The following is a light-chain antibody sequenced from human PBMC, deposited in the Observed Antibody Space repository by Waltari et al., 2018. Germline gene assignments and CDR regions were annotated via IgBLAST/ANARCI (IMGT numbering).Light chain of an antibody. J-gene: IGKJ2*03. Sequence: DIQMTQSPSTLSASVGDTITITSRASQSISNYLAWYQQKPGKAPKLLIYRASSSGSGVPSRFSGSVSVTEFTLTISRLQPDDFATYYCQQYNTYSSFGQGTKLEIK. CDR2: RAS. CDR1: QSISNY. V-gene: IGKV1-5*03. CDR3: QQYNTYSS.